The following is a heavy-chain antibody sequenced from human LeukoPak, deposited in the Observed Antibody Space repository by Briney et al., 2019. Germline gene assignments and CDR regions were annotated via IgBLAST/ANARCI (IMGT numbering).Heavy chain of an antibody. CDR2: INHGGST. CDR3: ARGGPYQPLLPNRNGNRFDP. Sequence: SETLSLTCAVYGGSFSGYYWSWIRQPPGKGLEWIGEINHGGSTNYNPSLKSRVTISVDTSKNQFSLKPSSVTAADTAVYYCARGGPYQPLLPNRNGNRFDPWGQGTLVTVSS. D-gene: IGHD2-15*01. J-gene: IGHJ5*02. V-gene: IGHV4-34*01. CDR1: GGSFSGYY.